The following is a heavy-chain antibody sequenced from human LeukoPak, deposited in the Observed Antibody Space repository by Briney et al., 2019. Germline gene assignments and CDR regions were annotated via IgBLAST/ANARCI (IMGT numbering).Heavy chain of an antibody. CDR3: ARDTGDRWLQPPDY. CDR2: INSDGSIT. D-gene: IGHD5-24*01. J-gene: IGHJ4*02. CDR1: GFTFTTYW. Sequence: GGSLRLSCAASGFTFTTYWMHWVRQAPGKGLVWVSHINSDGSITSYADSVKGRFTISRDNAKNTLYLQMNSLRAEDTAVYYCARDTGDRWLQPPDYWGQGTLVTVSS. V-gene: IGHV3-74*01.